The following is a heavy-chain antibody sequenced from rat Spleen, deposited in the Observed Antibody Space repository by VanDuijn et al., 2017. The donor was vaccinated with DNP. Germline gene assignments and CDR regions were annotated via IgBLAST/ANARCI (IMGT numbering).Heavy chain of an antibody. CDR1: GFNFNDYW. D-gene: IGHD1-12*01. V-gene: IGHV5-7*01. CDR3: TTLNYYASLSGYFDY. CDR2: ISTSGSRT. J-gene: IGHJ2*01. Sequence: EVQLVESGGGLVQPGRSLKLSCAASGFNFNDYWMAWVRQAPKKCLEWVATISTSGSRTYYPDSVKGRFTISRDNAKSTLYLQMNSLRSEDTATYYCTTLNYYASLSGYFDYWGQGVMVTVSS.